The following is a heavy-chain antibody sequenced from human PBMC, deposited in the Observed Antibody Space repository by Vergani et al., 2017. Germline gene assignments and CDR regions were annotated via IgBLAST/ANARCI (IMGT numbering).Heavy chain of an antibody. CDR1: GFMFSNYW. CDR2: IKQDGSEK. Sequence: EVQLVESGGGLVQPGGSLRLSCAASGFMFSNYWMNWVRQAPGKGLEWVANIKQDGSEKYYVDSVRGRFTISRDNAKNSLYLQMNSLRAEDTAVYHCARPSVHGDYDALDIWGQGTMVTVSS. D-gene: IGHD4-17*01. J-gene: IGHJ3*02. V-gene: IGHV3-7*01. CDR3: ARPSVHGDYDALDI.